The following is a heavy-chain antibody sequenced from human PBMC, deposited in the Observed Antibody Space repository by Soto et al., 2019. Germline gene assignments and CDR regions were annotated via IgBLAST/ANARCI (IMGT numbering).Heavy chain of an antibody. V-gene: IGHV3-30*18. J-gene: IGHJ4*02. D-gene: IGHD3-3*01. CDR2: TSYDGTNE. CDR1: GFNLWSNG. CDR3: VKGLRSGYSPFDY. Sequence: QVRLVESGGGVVQPGRSLRLSCVASGFNLWSNGMHWVRQAPGKGLEWVAITSYDGTNEYYADSVKGRFTISRDNSKNTLYLQMNTLRVEDTAVYYCVKGLRSGYSPFDYWGQGTLVTVSS.